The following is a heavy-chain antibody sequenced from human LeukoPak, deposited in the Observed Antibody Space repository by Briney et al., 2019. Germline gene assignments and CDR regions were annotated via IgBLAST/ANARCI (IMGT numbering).Heavy chain of an antibody. CDR1: GDTFTSYD. D-gene: IGHD4-17*01. J-gene: IGHJ6*02. Sequence: ASVKVSCKASGDTFTSYDINWLRQATGQGPEWMGWMNPNSGNTGYAQKFQGRVTMTRNTSISTAYMELSSLRSEDSAVYYCARATVTNYYYYGMDVWGQGTTVTVSS. CDR2: MNPNSGNT. CDR3: ARATVTNYYYYGMDV. V-gene: IGHV1-8*01.